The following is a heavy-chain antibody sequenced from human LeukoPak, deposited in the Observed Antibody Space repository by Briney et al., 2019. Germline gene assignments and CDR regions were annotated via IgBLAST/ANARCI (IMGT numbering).Heavy chain of an antibody. Sequence: SETLSLTCAVYGGSFSGYYWSWIRQPPGKGLEWIGEINHSGSTNYNPSLKSRLTISVDTSKNQFSLKLSSVTAADTGVYYCARHHSFLRVAGTHWFDPWGQGTLVTVSS. CDR3: ARHHSFLRVAGTHWFDP. D-gene: IGHD6-19*01. J-gene: IGHJ5*02. CDR2: INHSGST. V-gene: IGHV4-34*01. CDR1: GGSFSGYY.